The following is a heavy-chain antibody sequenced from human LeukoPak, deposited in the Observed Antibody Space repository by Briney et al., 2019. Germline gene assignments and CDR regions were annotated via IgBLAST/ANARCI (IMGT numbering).Heavy chain of an antibody. J-gene: IGHJ6*03. CDR2: IYYSGST. Sequence: SETLSLTCTVSGGSISSYYWSWIRQPPGKGLEWIGYIYYSGSTNYNPSLKSRVTISVDTSKNQFSLKLSSVTAADTAVYYCARAQSDYYGSGSYPKYYYYYYMDVWGKGTTVTVSS. CDR1: GGSISSYY. V-gene: IGHV4-59*01. CDR3: ARAQSDYYGSGSYPKYYYYYYMDV. D-gene: IGHD3-10*01.